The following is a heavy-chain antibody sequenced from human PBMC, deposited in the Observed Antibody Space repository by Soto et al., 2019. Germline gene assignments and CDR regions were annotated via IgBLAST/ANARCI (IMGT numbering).Heavy chain of an antibody. CDR2: ISYDGSNK. J-gene: IGHJ4*02. D-gene: IGHD3-22*01. CDR1: GFTFSSYG. V-gene: IGHV3-30*18. CDR3: AKVKNYYDSSGIFPSYFDY. Sequence: PGGSLRLSCAASGFTFSSYGMHWVRQAPGKGLEWVAVISYDGSNKYYADPVKGRFTISRDNSKNTLYLQMNSLRAEDTAVYYCAKVKNYYDSSGIFPSYFDYWGQGTLVTVSS.